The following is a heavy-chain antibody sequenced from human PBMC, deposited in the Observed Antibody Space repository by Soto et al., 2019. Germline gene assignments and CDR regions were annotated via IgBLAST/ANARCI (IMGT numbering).Heavy chain of an antibody. D-gene: IGHD3-22*01. Sequence: QVQLVESGGGVVQPGRSLRLSCAVSGFTFSTYGMHWVRQTPGKGLEWVARISHDGNTQNYADSVKGRFTISRDNAKDMLFPQMYCLSAQDTALFYCAKDTYYYSTSGYYVFDHWGQVTLVTVSS. CDR1: GFTFSTYG. CDR2: ISHDGNTQ. J-gene: IGHJ4*02. V-gene: IGHV3-30*18. CDR3: AKDTYYYSTSGYYVFDH.